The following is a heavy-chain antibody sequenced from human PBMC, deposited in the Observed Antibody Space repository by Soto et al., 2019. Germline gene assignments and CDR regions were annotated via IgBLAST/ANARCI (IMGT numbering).Heavy chain of an antibody. CDR1: GYTFTSYG. CDR2: ISAYNGNT. Sequence: GASVKVSCKASGYTFTSYGIRWVRQAPGQGLEWMGWISAYNGNTNYAQKLQGRVTMTTDTSTSTAYMELRSLRSDDTAVYYCARDMGSGWSFPTGRFQHWGQGTLVTVSS. D-gene: IGHD6-19*01. J-gene: IGHJ1*01. CDR3: ARDMGSGWSFPTGRFQH. V-gene: IGHV1-18*01.